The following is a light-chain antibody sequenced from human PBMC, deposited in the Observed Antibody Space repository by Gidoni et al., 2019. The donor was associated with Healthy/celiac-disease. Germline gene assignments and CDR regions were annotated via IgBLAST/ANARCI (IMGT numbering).Light chain of an antibody. Sequence: ELVLPQSPGTLSLSPGERATLSCSASQSVSSSYLAWYQQKPGQAPRLLIYGASSRATGIPDRFSGSGSGTDFTLTISRLEPEDFAVYYCQSGITFGQGTRLEIK. CDR2: GAS. CDR3: QSGIT. V-gene: IGKV3-20*01. J-gene: IGKJ5*01. CDR1: QSVSSSY.